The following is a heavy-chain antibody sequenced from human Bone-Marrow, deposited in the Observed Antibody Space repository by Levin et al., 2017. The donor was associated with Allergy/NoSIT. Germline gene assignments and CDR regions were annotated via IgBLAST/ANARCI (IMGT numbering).Heavy chain of an antibody. Sequence: GGSLRLSCAASGFTFSSSGMHWVRQAPGKGPEWVAAISYDGKNAFYGDSVRGRFIISRDNSKSTLSLQLNSLRVEDTAVYYCAKGERWLPLDYWGQGTLVTVSS. V-gene: IGHV3-30*18. CDR1: GFTFSSSG. D-gene: IGHD5-24*01. J-gene: IGHJ4*02. CDR2: ISYDGKNA. CDR3: AKGERWLPLDY.